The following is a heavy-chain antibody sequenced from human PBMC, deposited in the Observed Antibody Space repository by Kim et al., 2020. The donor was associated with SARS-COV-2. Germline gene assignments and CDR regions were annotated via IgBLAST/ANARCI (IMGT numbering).Heavy chain of an antibody. CDR1: GFTFSSYA. V-gene: IGHV3-23*01. CDR3: ANGGVVTAILTFQH. CDR2: ISGSGGSI. J-gene: IGHJ1*01. Sequence: GGSLRLSCAASGFTFSSYAMSWVRQAPGKGLEWVSAISGSGGSIYYADSVKGRFTISRDNSKNTLYLQMNSLRAEDTAVYYCANGGVVTAILTFQHWGQGTLVTVSS. D-gene: IGHD2-21*02.